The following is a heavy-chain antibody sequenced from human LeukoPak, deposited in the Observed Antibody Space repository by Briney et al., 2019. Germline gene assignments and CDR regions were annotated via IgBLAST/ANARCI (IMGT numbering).Heavy chain of an antibody. D-gene: IGHD2-15*01. V-gene: IGHV1-8*01. CDR2: MNPNSGNT. CDR3: AGFGSRQDYYFDY. J-gene: IGHJ4*02. Sequence: ASVKVSCKASGYTFTSYDINWVRQATGQGLEWMGWMNPNSGNTGYAQKFQGRVTMTRNTSISTAYMELSSLRSEDTAVYYCAGFGSRQDYYFDYWGQGTLVTVSS. CDR1: GYTFTSYD.